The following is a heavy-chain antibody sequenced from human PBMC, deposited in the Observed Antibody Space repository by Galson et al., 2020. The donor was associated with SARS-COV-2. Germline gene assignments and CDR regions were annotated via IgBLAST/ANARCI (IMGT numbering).Heavy chain of an antibody. V-gene: IGHV3-30*04. CDR2: ISHDGRIE. Sequence: QLGEYLKISCAASGFTFTNYAIHWVRQAPGKGLEWVAVISHDGRIEVYADSVKGRFTISRDNSENMLFLQMDSLRADDTAVYYCARDVSGGASDIWGQGTMVTVSS. CDR3: ARDVSGGASDI. J-gene: IGHJ3*02. CDR1: GFTFTNYA. D-gene: IGHD1-26*01.